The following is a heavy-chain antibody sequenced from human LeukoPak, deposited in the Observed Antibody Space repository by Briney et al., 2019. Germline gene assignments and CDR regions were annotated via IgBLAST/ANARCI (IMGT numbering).Heavy chain of an antibody. J-gene: IGHJ6*02. V-gene: IGHV1-58*02. Sequence: GTSVKVSPKASGFTFTTSAMPWVRQARGPRPEWIGWIALGSGNTNYAQKFQERDTITRDMSTSTAYMELSSLRSEDTAVYYCAADYNWNLDYYYYYGMDVWGLGTTVTVSS. CDR3: AADYNWNLDYYYYYGMDV. CDR1: GFTFTTSA. CDR2: IALGSGNT. D-gene: IGHD1-20*01.